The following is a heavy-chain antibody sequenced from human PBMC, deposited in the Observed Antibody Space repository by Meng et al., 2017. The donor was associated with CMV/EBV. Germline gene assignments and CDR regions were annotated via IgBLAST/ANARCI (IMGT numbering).Heavy chain of an antibody. V-gene: IGHV3-33*06. J-gene: IGHJ6*02. D-gene: IGHD2-2*01. Sequence: GGSLRLSCAASGFTFISYAMHWVRQAPGKGLEWVAVVWYDGSNKYYADSVKGRFTISRDNSKNTLYLQMNSLRAEDTGVYYCAKNLVVPVATPYYYYGMDVWGQGTTVTVSS. CDR3: AKNLVVPVATPYYYYGMDV. CDR1: GFTFISYA. CDR2: VWYDGSNK.